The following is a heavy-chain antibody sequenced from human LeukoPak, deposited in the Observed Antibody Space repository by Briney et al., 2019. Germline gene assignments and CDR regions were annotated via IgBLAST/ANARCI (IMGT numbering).Heavy chain of an antibody. CDR1: GFTFSSHA. Sequence: GGSLRLSCGASGFTFSSHAMTWVRQAPGKGLEWVSAISISGDTTYYADAVKGRFTISRDNSKNTVYLQMNSLRAEDTAVYYCASHTQNGMDVWGQGTTVTVSS. J-gene: IGHJ6*02. V-gene: IGHV3-23*01. CDR3: ASHTQNGMDV. CDR2: ISISGDTT.